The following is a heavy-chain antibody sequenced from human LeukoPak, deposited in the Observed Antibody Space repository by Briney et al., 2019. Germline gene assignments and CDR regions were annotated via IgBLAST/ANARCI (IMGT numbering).Heavy chain of an antibody. J-gene: IGHJ4*02. V-gene: IGHV1-69*05. CDR2: IIPIFGTA. D-gene: IGHD2-15*01. CDR1: GGTFSSYA. Sequence: ASVKVSCKASGGTFSSYATSWVRQAPGQGLEWMGGIIPIFGTANYAQKLQGRVTMTTDTSTSTAYMELRSLRSDDTAVYYCARIPPSLYSVDYWGQGTLVTVSS. CDR3: ARIPPSLYSVDY.